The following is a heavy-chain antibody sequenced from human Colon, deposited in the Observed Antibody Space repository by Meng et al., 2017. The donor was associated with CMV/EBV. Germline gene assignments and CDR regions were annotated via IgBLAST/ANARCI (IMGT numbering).Heavy chain of an antibody. CDR1: GFTFNIYT. V-gene: IGHV3-30-3*01. J-gene: IGHJ4*02. CDR2: ISSDGITK. CDR3: ARYNNGWWSLDS. Sequence: GESLKISCTASGFTFNIYTFHWVRQAPAKGLEWVALISSDGITKYYADSVKGRFTISSDTAKNTVYLQMTSLRVEDTALYYCARYNNGWWSLDSWGLGTLVTVSS. D-gene: IGHD6-19*01.